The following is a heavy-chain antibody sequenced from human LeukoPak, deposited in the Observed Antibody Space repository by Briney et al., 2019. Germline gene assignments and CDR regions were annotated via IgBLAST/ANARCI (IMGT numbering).Heavy chain of an antibody. CDR2: ISAYNGNT. CDR1: GYTFTSYG. D-gene: IGHD3-22*01. Sequence: GASVKVSCKASGYTFTSYGISWVRQAPGQGLEWMGWISAYNGNTNYAQKFQGRVTITADESTSTAYMELSSLRSEDTAVYYCARVGMIVADRTPGAGFSDYWGQGTLVTVSS. V-gene: IGHV1-18*01. CDR3: ARVGMIVADRTPGAGFSDY. J-gene: IGHJ4*02.